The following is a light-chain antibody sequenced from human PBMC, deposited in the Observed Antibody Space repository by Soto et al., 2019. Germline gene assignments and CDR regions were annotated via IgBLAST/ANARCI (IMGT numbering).Light chain of an antibody. J-gene: IGKJ1*01. CDR1: QSVSSN. Sequence: ETVMTQSPATLSVSPGERATLSCRASQSVSSNLAWYQQKPGQAPRLLIFGASSRAAGIPDRFSGSGSGTDFTLTISRLEPEDFAVYYCQQYAGSPPWTFGQGTKVDIK. CDR3: QQYAGSPPWT. CDR2: GAS. V-gene: IGKV3-20*01.